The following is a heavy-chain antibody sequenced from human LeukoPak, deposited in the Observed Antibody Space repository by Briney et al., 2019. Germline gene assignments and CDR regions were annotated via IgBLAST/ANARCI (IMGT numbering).Heavy chain of an antibody. D-gene: IGHD5-18*01. V-gene: IGHV3-33*06. CDR2: IWYDGSNK. CDR3: AKDEELWDEYYFDY. Sequence: GRSLRLSCAASGFTFSSYGMHWVRQAPGKGLEWVAVIWYDGSNKYYADSVKGRFTISRDNSKNTLYLQMNSLRAEDTAVYYCAKDEELWDEYYFDYRGQGTLVTVSS. J-gene: IGHJ4*02. CDR1: GFTFSSYG.